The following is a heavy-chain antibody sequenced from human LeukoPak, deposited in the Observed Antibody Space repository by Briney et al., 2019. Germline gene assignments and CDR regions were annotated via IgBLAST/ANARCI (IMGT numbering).Heavy chain of an antibody. J-gene: IGHJ6*03. D-gene: IGHD5-18*01. CDR3: ARVGYSYVINDWSRTGLGAYPTKYYYHMDV. CDR2: VHPSGST. CDR1: GGSFSDYY. V-gene: IGHV4-34*01. Sequence: SETLSLTCTVYGGSFSDYYWGWIRQPPGKGLEWIGEVHPSGSTNYSPSLKSRVTISLDASKNQFSLKLSSVAAADTAVYFCARVGYSYVINDWSRTGLGAYPTKYYYHMDVWDKGTTVTVSS.